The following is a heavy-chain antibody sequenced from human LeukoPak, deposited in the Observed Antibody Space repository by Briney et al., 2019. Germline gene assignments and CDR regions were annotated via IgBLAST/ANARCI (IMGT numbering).Heavy chain of an antibody. J-gene: IGHJ4*02. CDR3: ARQDYGGNSGENY. D-gene: IGHD4-23*01. V-gene: IGHV4-39*01. Sequence: PSETLSLTCTVSGGSISGSSYYWGWIRQPPGKGLEWIGSIYYSGSTYYNPSLKSRVTISVDTSKNQFSLKLSSVTAADTAVYYCARQDYGGNSGENYWGQGTLVTVSS. CDR1: GGSISGSSYY. CDR2: IYYSGST.